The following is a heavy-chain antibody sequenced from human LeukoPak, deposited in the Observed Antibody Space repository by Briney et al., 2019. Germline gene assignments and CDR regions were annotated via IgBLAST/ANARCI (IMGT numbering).Heavy chain of an antibody. J-gene: IGHJ4*02. Sequence: SGGSLRLSCAASGFTFSSYWMHWVRQAPGKGLVWVSRINSGGGSTTYADSVRGRFTISRDNAKNTLYLQMSSLRAEDTAVYYCARGGYDGSGLNFDYWGQGTLVTVSS. CDR1: GFTFSSYW. D-gene: IGHD3-22*01. CDR3: ARGGYDGSGLNFDY. CDR2: INSGGGST. V-gene: IGHV3-74*01.